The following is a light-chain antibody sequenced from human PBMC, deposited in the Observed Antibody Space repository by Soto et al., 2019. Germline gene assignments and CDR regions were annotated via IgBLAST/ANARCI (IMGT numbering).Light chain of an antibody. CDR2: DTS. CDR1: QSLTSN. CDR3: QQYNHWPRMLS. V-gene: IGKV3-15*01. Sequence: EILLTQSPVTLSVSPGARATLSCRASQSLTSNLAGYQQRPGQAPRLLIYDTSTRATDVPARFSGSGSGTEFTLTIASLQSEDFAVYDCQQYNHWPRMLSFGGGTRVEL. J-gene: IGKJ4*01.